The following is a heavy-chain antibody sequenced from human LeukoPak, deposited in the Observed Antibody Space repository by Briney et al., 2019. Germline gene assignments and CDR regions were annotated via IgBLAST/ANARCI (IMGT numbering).Heavy chain of an antibody. CDR2: ISGSSYHI. D-gene: IGHD1-26*01. CDR1: GFTFSSYT. J-gene: IGHJ4*02. V-gene: IGHV3-21*01. CDR3: ASGTIVGARGADN. Sequence: PGGSLRLSCTASGFTFSSYTMTWVRQAPGKALEWVSSISGSSYHIYYADSVKGRFTISRDNANNLLYLQMNSLRAEDTAVYYCASGTIVGARGADNWGQGTLVTVSS.